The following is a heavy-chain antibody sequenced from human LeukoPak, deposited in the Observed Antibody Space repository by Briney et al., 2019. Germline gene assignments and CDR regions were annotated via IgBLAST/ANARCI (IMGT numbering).Heavy chain of an antibody. CDR2: IYTSGST. Sequence: SETLSLTCTVSGGSISSGSYFWSWIRQPAGKGLEWIGRIYTSGSTNYNPSLKSRVTISVDTSKNQFSLKLSSVTAADTAVYYCASDWIEVDAFDIWGQGTMVTVSS. D-gene: IGHD2-2*03. V-gene: IGHV4-61*02. J-gene: IGHJ3*02. CDR1: GGSISSGSYF. CDR3: ASDWIEVDAFDI.